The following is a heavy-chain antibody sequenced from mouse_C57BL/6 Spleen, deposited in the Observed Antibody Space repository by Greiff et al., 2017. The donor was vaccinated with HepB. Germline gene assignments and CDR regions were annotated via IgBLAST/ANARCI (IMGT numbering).Heavy chain of an antibody. CDR3: ARYDYYGSTYFDY. D-gene: IGHD1-1*01. Sequence: VQLKQSGPGLVKPSQSLSLTCSVTGYSITSGYYWNWIRQFPGNKLEWMGYISYDGSNNYNPSLKNRISITRDTSKNQFFLKLNSVTTEDTATYYCARYDYYGSTYFDYWGQGTTLTVSS. CDR2: ISYDGSN. J-gene: IGHJ2*01. CDR1: GYSITSGYY. V-gene: IGHV3-6*01.